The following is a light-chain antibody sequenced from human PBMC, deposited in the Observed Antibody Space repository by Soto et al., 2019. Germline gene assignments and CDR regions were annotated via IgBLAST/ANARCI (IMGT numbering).Light chain of an antibody. CDR1: QSVSDSY. V-gene: IGKV3-20*01. Sequence: EIVLTQSPGTLSLSPGERATLSCRASQSVSDSYLAWYQQKPGQAPRLLLYASSSATGIPDRFSGSGSGTDFTLTISRLEPSDFAVYYCQHYGTSALFGPGTKVDIK. CDR3: QHYGTSAL. CDR2: AS. J-gene: IGKJ3*01.